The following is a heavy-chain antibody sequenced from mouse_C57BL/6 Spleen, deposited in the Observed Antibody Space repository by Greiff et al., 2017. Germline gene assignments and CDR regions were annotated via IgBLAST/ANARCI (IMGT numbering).Heavy chain of an antibody. Sequence: VQLQQSGAELARPGASVKLSCKASGYTFTSYGISWVKQRTGQGLEWIGEIYPRSGNTYYNEQFKGKATLTADKSSSTAYMELRSLTSEDSAVYFCARRGDPTVVAPYYFDYWGQGTTLTVSS. D-gene: IGHD1-1*01. CDR2: IYPRSGNT. CDR1: GYTFTSYG. J-gene: IGHJ2*01. V-gene: IGHV1-81*01. CDR3: ARRGDPTVVAPYYFDY.